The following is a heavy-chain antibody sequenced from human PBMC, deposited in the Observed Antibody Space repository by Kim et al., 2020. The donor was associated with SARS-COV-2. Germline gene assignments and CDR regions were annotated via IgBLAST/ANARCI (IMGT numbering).Heavy chain of an antibody. J-gene: IGHJ4*02. V-gene: IGHV3-11*04. CDR3: ARLFDYYGSGSYSTDY. Sequence: SVKGRFTISRDNAKNSLYLQMNSLRAEDTAVYYCARLFDYYGSGSYSTDYWGQGTLVTVSS. D-gene: IGHD3-10*01.